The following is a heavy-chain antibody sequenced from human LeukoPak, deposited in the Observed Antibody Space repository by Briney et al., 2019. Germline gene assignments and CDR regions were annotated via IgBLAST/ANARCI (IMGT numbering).Heavy chain of an antibody. CDR2: IIPILGIA. J-gene: IGHJ4*02. Sequence: GASVKVSCKASGGTFSSYAISWVRQAPGQGLEWMGRIIPILGIANYAQKFQGRVTITADKSTSTAYMELSSLRSEDTAVYYCARDSDYGSGSRFDYWGQGTLVAVSS. D-gene: IGHD3-10*01. CDR1: GGTFSSYA. CDR3: ARDSDYGSGSRFDY. V-gene: IGHV1-69*04.